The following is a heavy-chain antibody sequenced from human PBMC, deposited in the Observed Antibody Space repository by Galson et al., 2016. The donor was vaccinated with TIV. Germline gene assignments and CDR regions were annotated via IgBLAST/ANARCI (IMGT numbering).Heavy chain of an antibody. V-gene: IGHV1-69*13. D-gene: IGHD5-18*01. CDR1: GGTFSTSV. CDR3: AKDRNTAFDTYSYYYGMDV. J-gene: IGHJ6*02. CDR2: INPLFGTA. Sequence: SVKVSCKASGGTFSTSVFNWLRQAPGQGLEWMGVINPLFGTANYAQKFQGRVTITADESTSTVYMELSSLRSEDTAVYYCAKDRNTAFDTYSYYYGMDVWGQGTTVTVSS.